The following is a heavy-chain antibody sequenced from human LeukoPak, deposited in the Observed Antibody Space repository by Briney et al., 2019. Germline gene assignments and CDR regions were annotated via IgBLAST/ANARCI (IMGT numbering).Heavy chain of an antibody. D-gene: IGHD3-16*01. CDR2: IIPILGIA. V-gene: IGHV1-69*04. J-gene: IGHJ6*02. CDR3: AHGPTFSYYYYGMDV. CDR1: GGTFSSYA. Sequence: SVKVSCKASGGTFSSYAISWVRQAPGQGLEWMGRIIPILGIANYARKFQGRVTITADKSTSTAYMELSSLRSEDTAVYYCAHGPTFSYYYYGMDVWGQGTTVTVSS.